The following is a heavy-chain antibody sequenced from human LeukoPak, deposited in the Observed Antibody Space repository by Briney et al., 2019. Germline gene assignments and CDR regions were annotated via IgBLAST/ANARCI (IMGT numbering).Heavy chain of an antibody. CDR1: GFTFSGSA. CDR2: IRSKANSYAT. V-gene: IGHV3-73*01. Sequence: GGSLRLSCAASGFTFSGSAMQWVRQASGKGLEWVGRIRSKANSYATAYAASVKGRFTISRDDSKNTAYLQMNSLKTEDTAVYYCTGTYYYDSSGNQTWGQGTLVTVSS. CDR3: TGTYYYDSSGNQT. J-gene: IGHJ4*02. D-gene: IGHD3-22*01.